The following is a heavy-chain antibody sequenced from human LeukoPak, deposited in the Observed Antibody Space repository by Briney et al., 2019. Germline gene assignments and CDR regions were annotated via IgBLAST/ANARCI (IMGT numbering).Heavy chain of an antibody. CDR1: GGSISSYY. CDR3: ARVIGAGPVDY. V-gene: IGHV4-59*01. CDR2: IYYSGST. J-gene: IGHJ4*02. Sequence: KASETLSLTCTVSGGSISSYYWSWIRQPPGKGLEWIGYIYYSGSTNYNPSLKSRVTISVDTSKNQFSLKLSSVTAADTAVYYCARVIGAGPVDYWGQGTLVTVSS.